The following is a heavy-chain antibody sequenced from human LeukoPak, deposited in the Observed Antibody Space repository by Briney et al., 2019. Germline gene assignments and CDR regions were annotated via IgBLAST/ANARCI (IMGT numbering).Heavy chain of an antibody. CDR2: INQDGSET. V-gene: IGHV3-7*01. J-gene: IGHJ4*02. Sequence: HPGGSLRLSCAVSGFTFSSHWMSWVRQAPGKGLEWVANINQDGSETYYVDSVKGRFTISRDNAENSLFLQMNNLRAEDTAVYYCARDGEMPTIYFDYWGQGTLVTVSS. D-gene: IGHD5-24*01. CDR3: ARDGEMPTIYFDY. CDR1: GFTFSSHW.